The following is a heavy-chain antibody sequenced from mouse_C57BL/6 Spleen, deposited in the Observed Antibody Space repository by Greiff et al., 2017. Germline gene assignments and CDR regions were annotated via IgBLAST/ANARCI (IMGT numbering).Heavy chain of an antibody. CDR2: ISNGGGST. Sequence: EVQGVESGGGLVQPGGSLKLSCAASGFTFSDYYMYWVRQTPEKRLEWVAYISNGGGSTYYPDTVKGRFTISRDNAKNTLYLQMSRLKSEDTAMYYCGRQYYYGSPMDYWGQGTSVTVSS. CDR3: GRQYYYGSPMDY. V-gene: IGHV5-12*01. D-gene: IGHD1-1*01. J-gene: IGHJ4*01. CDR1: GFTFSDYY.